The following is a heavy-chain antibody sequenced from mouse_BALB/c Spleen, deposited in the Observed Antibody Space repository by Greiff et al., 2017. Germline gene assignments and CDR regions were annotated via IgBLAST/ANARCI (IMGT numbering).Heavy chain of an antibody. V-gene: IGHV6-6*01. Sequence: EVQLQQSGGGLVQPGGSMKLSCAASGFTFSDAWMDWVRQSPEKGLEWVAEIRSKANNHATYYAESVKGRFTISRDDSKSSVYLQMNSLRAEDTVIKYCTRPLYEGYAIDYWGEGTSVTVSS. D-gene: IGHD2-3*01. CDR3: TRPLYEGYAIDY. CDR2: IRSKANNHAT. CDR1: GFTFSDAW. J-gene: IGHJ4*01.